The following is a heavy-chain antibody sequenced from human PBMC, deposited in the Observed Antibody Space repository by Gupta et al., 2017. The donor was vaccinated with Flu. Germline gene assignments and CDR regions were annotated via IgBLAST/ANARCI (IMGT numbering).Heavy chain of an antibody. V-gene: IGHV3-7*01. CDR2: IKKDGSEK. J-gene: IGHJ4*01. CDR3: AIGSNEYRSAFDY. Sequence: FSRSWMNWVSQAPGKGREGVDKIKKDGSEKYYGDAVTGRFTISRENAKKAWYLQMQRMGAEDKDVYYCAIGSNEYRSAFDYGGHGTMVTVSS. D-gene: IGHD6-6*01. CDR1: FSRSW.